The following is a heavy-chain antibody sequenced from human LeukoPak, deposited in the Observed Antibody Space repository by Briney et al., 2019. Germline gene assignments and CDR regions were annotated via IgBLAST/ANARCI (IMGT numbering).Heavy chain of an antibody. J-gene: IGHJ5*02. CDR1: GYISTGNY. CDR3: AREVGYSTSYYGRFDP. V-gene: IGHV1-2*06. Sequence: GASVKVSCKAIGYISTGNYIHWVRQAPGQGLGWMGRINPISGITNYAQKFQGRVTMTRDTSITTAYMELSRLTSDDAAVFYCAREVGYSTSYYGRFDPWGQGTLVTVSS. D-gene: IGHD6-13*01. CDR2: INPISGIT.